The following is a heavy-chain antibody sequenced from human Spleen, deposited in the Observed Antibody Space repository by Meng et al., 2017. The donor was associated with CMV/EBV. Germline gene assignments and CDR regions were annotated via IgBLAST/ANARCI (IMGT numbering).Heavy chain of an antibody. D-gene: IGHD4-23*01. CDR2: INPNSGGT. J-gene: IGHJ4*02. V-gene: IGHV1-2*02. CDR3: ASPSYGGNSGSHLIY. CDR1: GYTLTELS. Sequence: ASVKVSCKVSGYTLTELSRHWVRQAPGQGLEWMGWINPNSGGTNYAQKFQGRVTMTRDTSISTAYMELSRLRSDDTAVYYCASPSYGGNSGSHLIYWGQGTLVTVSS.